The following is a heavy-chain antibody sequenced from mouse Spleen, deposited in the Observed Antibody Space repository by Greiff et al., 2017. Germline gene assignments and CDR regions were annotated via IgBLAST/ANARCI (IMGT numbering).Heavy chain of an antibody. CDR2: ISSGGDYI. V-gene: IGHV5-9-1*02. CDR3: TRSGTTVVVSYYYAMDY. Sequence: DVRLVESGEGLVKPGGSLKLSCAASGFTFSSYAMSWVRQTPEKRLEWVAYISSGGDYIYYADTVKGRFTISRDNARNTLYLQMSSLKSEDTAMYYCTRSGTTVVVSYYYAMDYWGQGTSVTVSS. CDR1: GFTFSSYA. J-gene: IGHJ4*01. D-gene: IGHD1-1*01.